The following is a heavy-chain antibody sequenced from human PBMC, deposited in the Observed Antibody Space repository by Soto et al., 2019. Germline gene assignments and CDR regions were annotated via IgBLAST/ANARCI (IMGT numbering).Heavy chain of an antibody. V-gene: IGHV3-7*02. Sequence: EVQLVESGGGLVQPGGSLRLSCAASGFTFTSYWMSWVRQAPGKGLEWVANIKQDGTSKYYADSVKGRFTVSRDNGKSXXXXXXXXXXXXXXXXXXXXXLRFIFMERDFDSWGQGTLVTVSS. CDR2: IKQDGTSK. CDR1: GFTFTSYW. D-gene: IGHD3-3*01. J-gene: IGHJ4*02. CDR3: XXLRFIFMERDFDS.